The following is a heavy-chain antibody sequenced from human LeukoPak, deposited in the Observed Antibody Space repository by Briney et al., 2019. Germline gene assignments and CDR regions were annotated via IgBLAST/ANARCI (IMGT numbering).Heavy chain of an antibody. CDR3: ASDHCGGDCFHI. D-gene: IGHD2-21*02. V-gene: IGHV3-72*01. J-gene: IGHJ4*02. CDR1: GSTLTAND. CDR2: TRNKANSYTT. Sequence: GRSLRLSCAASGSTLTANDMDWVSQAPGKGLEWVGRTRNKANSYTTEYAASVKGRFTISRDDSKNSLYLQMNSLKTEDAAVYYCASDHCGGDCFHIWGQGTLVTVSS.